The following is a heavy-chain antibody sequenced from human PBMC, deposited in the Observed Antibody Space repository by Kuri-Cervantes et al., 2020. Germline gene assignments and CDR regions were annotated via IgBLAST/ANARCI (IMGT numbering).Heavy chain of an antibody. Sequence: GESLKISCAASGITFSSYGMHWVRQAPGKGLEWVAVISYDGSNKYYADSVKGRFTISRDNSKNTLYLQMNSLRAEDTAVYYCARDSHDIVDYWGQGTLVTVSS. CDR1: GITFSSYG. D-gene: IGHD3-9*01. CDR2: ISYDGSNK. V-gene: IGHV3-30*03. CDR3: ARDSHDIVDY. J-gene: IGHJ4*02.